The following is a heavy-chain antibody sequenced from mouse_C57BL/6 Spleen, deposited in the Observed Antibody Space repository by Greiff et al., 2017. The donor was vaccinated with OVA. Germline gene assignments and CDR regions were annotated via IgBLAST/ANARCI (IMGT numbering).Heavy chain of an antibody. CDR3: ARGGDYDAWFAY. CDR2: IDPEDGET. D-gene: IGHD2-4*01. CDR1: GFNFTDYY. V-gene: IGHV14-2*01. Sequence: EVQLQQSGAELVKPGASVKLSCTASGFNFTDYYMHWVKQRTEQGLEWIGRIDPEDGETKYAPKFKGKATITADTSSNTAYLQLSSLTSEDTAVYYCARGGDYDAWFAYWGQGTLVTVSA. J-gene: IGHJ3*01.